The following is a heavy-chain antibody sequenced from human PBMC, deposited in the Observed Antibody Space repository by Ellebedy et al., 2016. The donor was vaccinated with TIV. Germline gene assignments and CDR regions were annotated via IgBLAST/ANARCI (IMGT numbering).Heavy chain of an antibody. Sequence: PGGSLRLSCAASGFTFSSYGMHWVRQAPGKGLEWVAIIWYDGSNKYYADSVKGRFTISRDNSKNTLYLQMNSLRAEDTAVYYCATDGPAGMVEGNYFDYWGQGILVTVSS. CDR2: IWYDGSNK. CDR1: GFTFSSYG. V-gene: IGHV3-33*08. J-gene: IGHJ4*02. CDR3: ATDGPAGMVEGNYFDY. D-gene: IGHD3-10*01.